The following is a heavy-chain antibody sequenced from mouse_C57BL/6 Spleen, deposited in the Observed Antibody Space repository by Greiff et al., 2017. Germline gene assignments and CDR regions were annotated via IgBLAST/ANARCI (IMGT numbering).Heavy chain of an antibody. CDR1: GYTFTSYW. V-gene: IGHV1-64*01. CDR3: ARNSGSSYWSFAD. J-gene: IGHJ1*03. D-gene: IGHD1-1*01. Sequence: QVQLQQPGAELVKPGASVPLSCKASGYTFTSYWMDWVKQRPGQGLEWIGMINTSSGSTNYNEMFKSKATLTVDKSSITAYMLLSSLTAEDSAVYECARNSGSSYWSFADWGTGTTVTVSS. CDR2: INTSSGST.